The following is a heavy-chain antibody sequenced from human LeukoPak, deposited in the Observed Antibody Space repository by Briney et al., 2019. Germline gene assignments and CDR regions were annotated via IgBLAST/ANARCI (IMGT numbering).Heavy chain of an antibody. CDR3: ARDLTYGYYDMCDY. V-gene: IGHV3-21*01. D-gene: IGHD3-22*01. J-gene: IGHJ4*02. CDR1: GFTFSSYE. Sequence: PGGSLRLSCAASGFTFSSYEMNWVRQAPGKGLEWVSSISSGSTYMYYADSVKGRFTISRDNAKNSLYLQMNSLRAEDTAVYYCARDLTYGYYDMCDYWGQGTLVTVSS. CDR2: ISSGSTYM.